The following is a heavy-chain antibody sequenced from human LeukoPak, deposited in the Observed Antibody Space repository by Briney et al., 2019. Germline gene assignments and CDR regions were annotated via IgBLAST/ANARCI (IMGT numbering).Heavy chain of an antibody. J-gene: IGHJ1*01. D-gene: IGHD3/OR15-3a*01. V-gene: IGHV3-21*01. CDR2: ISSSSSYI. CDR1: GFTFSSYS. CDR3: ARDSGFSGTQRGEH. Sequence: GGSLRLSCAASGFTFSSYSMNWVRQAPGKGLEWVSSISSSSSYIYYADSVKGRFTISRDNAKNSLYLQMNSLRAEDTAVYYCARDSGFSGTQRGEHWGQGTLVTVSS.